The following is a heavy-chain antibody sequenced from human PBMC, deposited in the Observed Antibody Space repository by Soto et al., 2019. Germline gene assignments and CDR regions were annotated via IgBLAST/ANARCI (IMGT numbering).Heavy chain of an antibody. D-gene: IGHD6-19*01. J-gene: IGHJ4*01. Sequence: VRLSCAASGFTFSSYWMSWVRQAPGKGLEWVANIKQDGSEKYYVDSVKGRFTLSRDNAQNSLQLQMNSLRTEDTAIYFCARVAYGNGWIFDHWGQGTLVTVSS. V-gene: IGHV3-7*01. CDR3: ARVAYGNGWIFDH. CDR1: GFTFSSYW. CDR2: IKQDGSEK.